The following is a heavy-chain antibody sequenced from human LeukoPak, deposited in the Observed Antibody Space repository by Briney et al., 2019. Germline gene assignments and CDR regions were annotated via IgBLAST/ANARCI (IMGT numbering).Heavy chain of an antibody. CDR3: ARGDDSGYYDYFDY. D-gene: IGHD3-22*01. CDR1: GFIFSTYG. Sequence: GSLRLSCEASGFIFSTYGMHWVRQAPGKGLEWVSVIYSGGSTYYADSVKGRFTISRDNSKNTLYLQMNSLRAEDTAMYYCARGDDSGYYDYFDYWGQGALVTVSS. CDR2: IYSGGST. V-gene: IGHV3-53*01. J-gene: IGHJ4*02.